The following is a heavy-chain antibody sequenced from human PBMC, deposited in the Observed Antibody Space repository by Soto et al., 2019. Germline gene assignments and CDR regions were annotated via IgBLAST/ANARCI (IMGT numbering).Heavy chain of an antibody. CDR1: GFFCSSYD. CDR2: ILVDGRT. Sequence: GGSLRLSCAASGFFCSSYDMSWVRQAPGKGLEWVSTILVDGRTFYVDSVKGRFTISRDSSQNTVYLQMNSLTVGDTALYYCAKATATGGGAFDICGQGTMVTVSS. CDR3: AKATATGGGAFDI. J-gene: IGHJ3*02. D-gene: IGHD2-8*02. V-gene: IGHV3-23*01.